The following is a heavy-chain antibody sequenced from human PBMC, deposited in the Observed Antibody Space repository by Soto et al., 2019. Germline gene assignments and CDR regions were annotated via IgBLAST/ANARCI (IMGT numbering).Heavy chain of an antibody. Sequence: QVHLQQWGAGLLKPSETLSLTCAVYGGSFSGYYWSWIRQPPGKGLEWIGEINNGGSSNYNPSLKSRGSMSVGTSNNQFSLKLTSVTAADTAVYYCARGRGDGYNQNWYFDLWGRGTLVIVSS. V-gene: IGHV4-34*01. CDR3: ARGRGDGYNQNWYFDL. J-gene: IGHJ2*01. CDR2: INNGGSS. CDR1: GGSFSGYY. D-gene: IGHD3-10*01.